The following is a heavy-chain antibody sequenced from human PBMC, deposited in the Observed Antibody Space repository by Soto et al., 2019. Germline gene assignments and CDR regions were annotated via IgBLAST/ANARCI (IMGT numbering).Heavy chain of an antibody. V-gene: IGHV4-59*01. CDR1: GGSISSYY. CDR2: GYHSVSI. CDR3: ARAFAGFGAYWYFDL. D-gene: IGHD3-16*01. J-gene: IGHJ2*01. Sequence: PSETLSLTCTVSGGSISSYYWSWIRQPPGKALEWIGYGYHSVSIHYNPSLKTRVTISVDTSENQFSLRLSSVTAADTAVYYCARAFAGFGAYWYFDLWGRGTLVTVS.